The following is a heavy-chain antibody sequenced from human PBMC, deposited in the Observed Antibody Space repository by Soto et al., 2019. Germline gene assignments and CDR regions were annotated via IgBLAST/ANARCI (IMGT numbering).Heavy chain of an antibody. Sequence: GSLRLSCAASGFTFSSYSMNWVRQAPGKGLEWVSSISSSSSYIYYADSVKGRFTISRDNAKNSLYLQMNSLRAEDTAVYYCARDLGRADAFDIWGQGTMVTVSS. J-gene: IGHJ3*02. CDR2: ISSSSSYI. V-gene: IGHV3-21*01. CDR3: ARDLGRADAFDI. CDR1: GFTFSSYS.